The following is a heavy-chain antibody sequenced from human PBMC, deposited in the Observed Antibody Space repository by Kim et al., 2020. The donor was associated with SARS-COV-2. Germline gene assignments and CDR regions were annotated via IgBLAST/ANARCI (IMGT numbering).Heavy chain of an antibody. J-gene: IGHJ4*02. CDR3: ARELNSSIRNGGLDYYFDY. Sequence: SVKVSCKASGGTFSSYAISWVRQAPGQGLEWMGGIIPIFGTANYAQKFQGRVTITADESTSTAYMELRSLRSEDTAVYYCARELNSSIRNGGLDYYFDYWGQETLVTVSS. V-gene: IGHV1-69*13. CDR1: GGTFSSYA. D-gene: IGHD6-13*01. CDR2: IIPIFGTA.